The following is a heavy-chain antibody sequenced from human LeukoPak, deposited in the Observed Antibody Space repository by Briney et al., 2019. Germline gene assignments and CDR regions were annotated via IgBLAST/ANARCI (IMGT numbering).Heavy chain of an antibody. CDR1: GFTVSSKH. CDR2: IYSGGTT. D-gene: IGHD3-10*01. CDR3: ARGAITMVRAWEFDY. V-gene: IGHV3-66*01. J-gene: IGHJ4*02. Sequence: GGSLRLSCAASGFTVSSKHMSWVRQTPGKGLEWVSVIYSGGTTYYADSVKGRVTISRDNSKNTLYLQMNSLRVEDTTVYYCARGAITMVRAWEFDYWGQGTRVTVCS.